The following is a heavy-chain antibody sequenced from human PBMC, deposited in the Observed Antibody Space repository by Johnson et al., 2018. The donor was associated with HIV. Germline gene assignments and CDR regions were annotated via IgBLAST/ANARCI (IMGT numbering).Heavy chain of an antibody. CDR1: EFSFSTYA. V-gene: IGHV3-30-3*01. CDR3: VRDGNYYDRSGYRVDAFDV. J-gene: IGHJ3*01. CDR2: ISDDGSNT. D-gene: IGHD3-22*01. Sequence: QVQLVESGGGVVQPERSLRLSCAASEFSFSTYAMRWVRQAPGKGLEGVAVISDDGSNTYYADAVKGRFTISRDNSKNTLYLQINSLRAEDTAVYYCVRDGNYYDRSGYRVDAFDVWGQGTMVTVSS.